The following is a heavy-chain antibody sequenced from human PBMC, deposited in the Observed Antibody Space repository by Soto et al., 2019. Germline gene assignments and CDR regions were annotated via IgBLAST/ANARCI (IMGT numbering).Heavy chain of an antibody. CDR2: IYTDGRT. J-gene: IGHJ6*02. V-gene: IGHV3-53*01. CDR1: GFTVHVNY. CDR3: ARDPAVTTDYGLDV. D-gene: IGHD4-17*01. Sequence: GGSLRLSCAASGFTVHVNYMTWVRQAPGKGLEWVSFIYTDGRTFYADSVKGRFTISRDDSENTVYLQMNSLRVEDTAVYYCARDPAVTTDYGLDVWGQGTTVTVS.